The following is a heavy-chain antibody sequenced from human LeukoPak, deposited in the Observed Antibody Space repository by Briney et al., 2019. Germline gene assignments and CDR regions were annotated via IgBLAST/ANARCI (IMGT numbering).Heavy chain of an antibody. CDR1: GGSISSYY. CDR3: ARDRCSSTSCPSGWFDP. V-gene: IGHV4-4*07. J-gene: IGHJ5*02. Sequence: SETLSLTCTVSGGSISSYYWSWIRQPAGKGLEWIGRIYTSGSTNYNPSLKSRVTISVDKSKNQFSLKLSSVTAADTAVYYCARDRCSSTSCPSGWFDPWGQGTLVTVSS. D-gene: IGHD2-2*01. CDR2: IYTSGST.